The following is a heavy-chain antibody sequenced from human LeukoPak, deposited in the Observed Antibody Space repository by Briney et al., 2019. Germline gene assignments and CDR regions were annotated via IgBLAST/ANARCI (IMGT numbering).Heavy chain of an antibody. CDR2: IYSSGST. CDR3: AKSGGYGLIDY. Sequence: PSETLSLTCTVSGYSITSGYYWGWIRQPPGKGLEWIGSIYSSGSTYYNASLQSRVTISIETSKNQISLRLNSVTAADTAIYYCAKSGGYGLIDYWGQGTLVTVSS. J-gene: IGHJ4*02. CDR1: GYSITSGYY. D-gene: IGHD1-26*01. V-gene: IGHV4-38-2*02.